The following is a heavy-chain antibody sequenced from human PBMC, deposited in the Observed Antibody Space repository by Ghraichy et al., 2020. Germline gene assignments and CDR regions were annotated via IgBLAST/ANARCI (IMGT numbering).Heavy chain of an antibody. CDR1: GFTFSSYS. CDR3: ASNPAREASYYDILTGYSGIYYFDY. V-gene: IGHV3-21*01. J-gene: IGHJ4*02. D-gene: IGHD3-9*01. Sequence: GGSLRLSCAASGFTFSSYSMNWVRQAPGKGLEWVSSISSSSSYIYYADSVKGRFTISRDNAKNLLYLQMNSLRAEDTAVHYCASNPAREASYYDILTGYSGIYYFDYWGQGTLVTVSS. CDR2: ISSSSSYI.